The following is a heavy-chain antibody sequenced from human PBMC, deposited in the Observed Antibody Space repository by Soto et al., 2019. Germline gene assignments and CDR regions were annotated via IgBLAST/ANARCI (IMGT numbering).Heavy chain of an antibody. D-gene: IGHD2-15*01. CDR1: GFTFSNYV. J-gene: IGHJ6*02. V-gene: IGHV3-64D*06. CDR2: ISSNGDST. CDR3: VKGGGHTYYYHGMDV. Sequence: PGGSLRLSCSASGFTFSNYVMHWVRQAPGKGLEYISAISSNGDSTYYADSVKGRFTISRDNSKNTLYLQMSSLRAEDTAVYYCVKGGGHTYYYHGMDVWVQGTTVTVS.